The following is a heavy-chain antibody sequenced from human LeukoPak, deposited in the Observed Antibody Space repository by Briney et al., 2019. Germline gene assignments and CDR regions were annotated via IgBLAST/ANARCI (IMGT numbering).Heavy chain of an antibody. Sequence: GGSLRLSCAASGFTFSSYGMHWVRQAPGKGLEWVAFIRYDGSNKYYADSVKGRFTISRDNSKNTLYLQMNSLRAEDTAVYYCAKDLMYSSSWSSDACDIWGQGTMVSVSS. V-gene: IGHV3-30*02. CDR2: IRYDGSNK. J-gene: IGHJ3*02. D-gene: IGHD6-13*01. CDR1: GFTFSSYG. CDR3: AKDLMYSSSWSSDACDI.